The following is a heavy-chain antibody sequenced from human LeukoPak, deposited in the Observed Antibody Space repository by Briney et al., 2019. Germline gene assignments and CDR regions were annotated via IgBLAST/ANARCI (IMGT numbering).Heavy chain of an antibody. D-gene: IGHD1-26*01. J-gene: IGHJ3*02. CDR2: ISWNSGSI. V-gene: IGHV3-9*03. CDR1: GFTFDDYA. CDR3: AKDLGAGATTGAFDI. Sequence: GGSLRLSCAASGFTFDDYAMHWVRQAPGKGLEWVSGISWNSGSIGYADSVKGRFTISRDNAKNSLYLQMNSLRAEDMALYYCAKDLGAGATTGAFDIWGQGTMVTVSS.